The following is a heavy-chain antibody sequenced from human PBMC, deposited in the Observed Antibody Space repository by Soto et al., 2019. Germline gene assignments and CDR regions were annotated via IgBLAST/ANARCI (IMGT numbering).Heavy chain of an antibody. CDR3: ARDQTDFITMVRGVINYFDY. Sequence: GGSLRLSCAASGFTFSSYSMNWVRQAPGKGLEWVSSISSSSSYIYYADSVKGRFTISRDNAKNSLYLQMNSLRAEDTAVYYCARDQTDFITMVRGVINYFDYWGQGTLVTVSS. J-gene: IGHJ4*02. D-gene: IGHD3-10*01. CDR1: GFTFSSYS. CDR2: ISSSSSYI. V-gene: IGHV3-21*01.